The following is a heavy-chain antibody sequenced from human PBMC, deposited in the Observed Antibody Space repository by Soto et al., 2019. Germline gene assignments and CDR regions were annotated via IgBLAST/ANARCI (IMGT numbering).Heavy chain of an antibody. J-gene: IGHJ6*02. CDR1: GFTFSSYG. CDR2: IWYDGSNK. Sequence: QVQLVESGGGVVQPGRSLRLSCAASGFTFSSYGMHWVRQAPGKGLEWVAVIWYDGSNKYYADSVKGRFTISRDNSKNTLYLQMNSLRAEDTAVYYCARDSVLLWFGELMDVWGQGTTVTVSS. V-gene: IGHV3-33*01. D-gene: IGHD3-10*01. CDR3: ARDSVLLWFGELMDV.